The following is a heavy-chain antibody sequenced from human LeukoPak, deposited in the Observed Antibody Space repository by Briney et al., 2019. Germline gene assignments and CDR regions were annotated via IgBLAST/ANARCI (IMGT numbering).Heavy chain of an antibody. CDR2: IYHSGST. J-gene: IGHJ4*02. D-gene: IGHD3-3*01. V-gene: IGHV4-30-2*01. CDR3: ARGTPAYDFWSGYGFDY. CDR1: GGSISSGGYY. Sequence: PSQTLSLTCTVSGGSISSGGYYWSWIRQPPGKGLEWIGYIYHSGSTYYNPSLKSRVTISVDRSKNQFSLKLSSVTAAGTAVYYCARGTPAYDFWSGYGFDYWGQGTLVTVSS.